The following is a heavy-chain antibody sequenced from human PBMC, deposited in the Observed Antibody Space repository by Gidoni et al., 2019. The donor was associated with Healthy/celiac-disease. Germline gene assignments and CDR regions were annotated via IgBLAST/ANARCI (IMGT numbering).Heavy chain of an antibody. CDR3: ARDEGSYRY. CDR1: GFTFSSYG. V-gene: IGHV3-33*01. Sequence: QVQLVESGGGVVQPGRSLRLSCAASGFTFSSYGMHGVRQAPGKGLGWVAVIWYDGSNKYYADSVKGRFTISRDNSKNTLYLQMNSLRAEDTAVYYCARDEGSYRYWGQGTLVTVSS. D-gene: IGHD3-16*02. CDR2: IWYDGSNK. J-gene: IGHJ4*02.